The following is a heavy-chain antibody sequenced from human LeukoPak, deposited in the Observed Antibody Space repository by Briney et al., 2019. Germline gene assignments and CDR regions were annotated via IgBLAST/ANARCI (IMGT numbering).Heavy chain of an antibody. V-gene: IGHV3-9*01. D-gene: IGHD2-2*02. J-gene: IGHJ4*02. Sequence: GRSLRLSCAASGFTFDDPGMHWVRQGPGKGLEWVSGISWNGGSTGYADSVKGRFTISRDNTKNSLYLQMNSLRPEDTAFYYCTKELYTTNHFDSWGQGTLVTVSS. CDR1: GFTFDDPG. CDR3: TKELYTTNHFDS. CDR2: ISWNGGST.